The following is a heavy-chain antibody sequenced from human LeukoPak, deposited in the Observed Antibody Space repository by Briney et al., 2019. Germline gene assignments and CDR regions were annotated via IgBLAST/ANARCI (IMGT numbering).Heavy chain of an antibody. CDR3: ARIDSSGYNIDY. CDR2: IYSGGST. CDR1: GFTVSSNY. D-gene: IGHD3-22*01. J-gene: IGHJ4*02. V-gene: IGHV3-53*01. Sequence: GGSLRLSCAASGFTVSSNYMSWVRQAPGKGLEWVSVIYSGGSTYYADSVKGQFTISRDNSKNTLYLQMNSLRAEDTAVYYCARIDSSGYNIDYWGQGTLVTVSS.